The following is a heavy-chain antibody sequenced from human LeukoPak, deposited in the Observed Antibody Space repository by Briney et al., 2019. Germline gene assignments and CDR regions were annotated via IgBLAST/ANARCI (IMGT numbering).Heavy chain of an antibody. Sequence: ASVKVSCKASGYTFTSYGISWVRQAPGQGLEWMGWISAYNGNTDYAQKLQGRVTMTTDTSASTAYMELRSLRSDDTAVYYCARDITSNYFDYWGQGTLVTVSS. J-gene: IGHJ4*02. D-gene: IGHD6-6*01. CDR1: GYTFTSYG. V-gene: IGHV1-18*01. CDR3: ARDITSNYFDY. CDR2: ISAYNGNT.